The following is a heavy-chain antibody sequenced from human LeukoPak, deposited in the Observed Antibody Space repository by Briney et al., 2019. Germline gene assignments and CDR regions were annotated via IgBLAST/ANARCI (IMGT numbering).Heavy chain of an antibody. CDR3: ARTPSGGYNWNYDEHDYLDY. Sequence: ASVKVSCKASGYTFTGYYMHWVRQAPGQGLEWMGWINPNSGGTNYAQKFQGRVTMTRDTSISTAYMELSRLRSDDTAVYYCARTPSGGYNWNYDEHDYLDYWGQGTLVTVSS. D-gene: IGHD1-7*01. CDR2: INPNSGGT. J-gene: IGHJ4*02. CDR1: GYTFTGYY. V-gene: IGHV1-2*02.